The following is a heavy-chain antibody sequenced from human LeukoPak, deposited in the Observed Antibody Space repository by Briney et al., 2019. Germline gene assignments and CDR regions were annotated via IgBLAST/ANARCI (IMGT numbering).Heavy chain of an antibody. CDR1: GFTFSDYY. J-gene: IGHJ4*02. V-gene: IGHV3-11*01. Sequence: GGSLRLSCAASGFTFSDYYMSWIRQAPGKGLEWVSYISSSGSTTYYADSVKGRFTISRDNSKNTLYLQMNSLRAEDTAVYYCAKDAPPQQQLVSYFDYWGQGTLVTVSS. D-gene: IGHD6-13*01. CDR2: ISSSGSTT. CDR3: AKDAPPQQQLVSYFDY.